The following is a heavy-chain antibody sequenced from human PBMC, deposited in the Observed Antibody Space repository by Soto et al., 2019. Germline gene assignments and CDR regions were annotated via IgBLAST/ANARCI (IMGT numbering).Heavy chain of an antibody. V-gene: IGHV3-7*01. J-gene: IGHJ3*02. CDR1: GFTFSSYW. D-gene: IGHD6-6*01. CDR2: IKQDGSEK. CDR3: ASGIAAQGDAFDI. Sequence: GSLRLSCAASGFTFSSYWMSWVRQAPGKGLEWVANIKQDGSEKYYVDSVKGRFTISRDNAKNSLYLQMNSLRAEDTAVYYCASGIAAQGDAFDIWGQGTMVTVSS.